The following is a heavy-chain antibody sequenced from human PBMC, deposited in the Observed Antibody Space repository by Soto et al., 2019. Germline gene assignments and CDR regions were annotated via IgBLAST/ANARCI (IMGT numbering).Heavy chain of an antibody. CDR1: GYSFTSYW. D-gene: IGHD6-6*01. Sequence: PGESLISCKGSGYSFTSYWISWVRQMPGKGLEWMGRIDPSDSYTNYSPSFQGHVTISADKSISTAYLQWSSLKASDTAMYYCARTIAARNWFDPWGQGTLVTVSS. V-gene: IGHV5-10-1*01. J-gene: IGHJ5*02. CDR3: ARTIAARNWFDP. CDR2: IDPSDSYT.